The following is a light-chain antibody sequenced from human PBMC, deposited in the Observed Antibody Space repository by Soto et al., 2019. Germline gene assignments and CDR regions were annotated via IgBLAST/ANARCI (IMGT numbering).Light chain of an antibody. J-gene: IGKJ2*01. CDR2: GAS. Sequence: EIVMTQSAATLSVSPGERATLSCRASQSVGTKLAWYQHKPGQGPRLLIYGASTRATGVPARFSGSDSGTEFTLSISSLQSEDFAVYYCQQYYTWPYTFGQGTKLEIK. CDR3: QQYYTWPYT. V-gene: IGKV3-15*01. CDR1: QSVGTK.